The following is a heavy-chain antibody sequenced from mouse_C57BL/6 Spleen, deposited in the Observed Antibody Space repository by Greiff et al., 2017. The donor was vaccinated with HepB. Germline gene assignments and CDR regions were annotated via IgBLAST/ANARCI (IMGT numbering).Heavy chain of an antibody. CDR2: IYPGSGST. J-gene: IGHJ4*01. V-gene: IGHV1-55*01. CDR3: ARGIYYDYDGAMDD. CDR1: GYTFTSYW. D-gene: IGHD2-4*01. Sequence: QVQLQQPGAELVKPGASVKMSCKASGYTFTSYWITWVKQRPGQGLEWIGDIYPGSGSTNYNEKFKSKATLTVDTSSSTAYMQLSSLTSEDSAVYYCARGIYYDYDGAMDDWGKGNSVTVSS.